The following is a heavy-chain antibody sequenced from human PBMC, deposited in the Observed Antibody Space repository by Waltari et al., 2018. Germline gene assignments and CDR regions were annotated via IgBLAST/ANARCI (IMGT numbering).Heavy chain of an antibody. CDR1: GYIFTYYH. CDR2: INCEDGNT. J-gene: IGHJ4*02. CDR3: AKVRPSTS. V-gene: IGHV1-2*02. D-gene: IGHD2-2*01. Sequence: QAQLVPSGAEVKKPGASVKVPCKASGYIFTYYHIHWLRQSPGQGLEWIGLINCEDGNTNYARKFQGRVTMTRDTSISTVYMELRSLMSDDTAVYYCAKVRPSTSWGQGILVTVSS.